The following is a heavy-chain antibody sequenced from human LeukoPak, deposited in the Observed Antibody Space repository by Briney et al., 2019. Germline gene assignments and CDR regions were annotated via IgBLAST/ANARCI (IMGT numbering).Heavy chain of an antibody. D-gene: IGHD2-21*02. CDR2: INPHSGGT. J-gene: IGHJ4*02. CDR3: VREGNELLSKNFDY. CDR1: GFTFRGHY. V-gene: IGHV1-2*02. Sequence: ASVKDSCKASGFTFRGHYIHWVRQAPGQGLEWMGYINPHSGGTSSPQKFQGRVTMTTDTSISAVYMELSSLTSDDTAMYYCVREGNELLSKNFDYWGQGSLVTVSS.